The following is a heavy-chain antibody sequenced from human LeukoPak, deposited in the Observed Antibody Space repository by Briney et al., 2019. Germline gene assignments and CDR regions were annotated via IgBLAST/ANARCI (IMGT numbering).Heavy chain of an antibody. V-gene: IGHV2-70*11. J-gene: IGHJ4*02. D-gene: IGHD3-22*01. CDR2: IDWDADK. CDR3: VRTLYYDSSGNHYFDY. CDR1: GFSLSTRGMC. Sequence: SGPALVKPTQTLTLTCTFSGFSLSTRGMCVSGIGQPPGKALEWLARIDWDADKYYRTSLKTRLTISKDTSKNQVVLTMTNMGPVDTATYYCVRTLYYDSSGNHYFDYWGRGTLVTVSS.